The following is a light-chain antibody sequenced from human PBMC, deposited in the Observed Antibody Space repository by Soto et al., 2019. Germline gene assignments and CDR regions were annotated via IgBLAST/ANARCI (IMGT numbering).Light chain of an antibody. CDR2: DAS. Sequence: EIVLTQSPATLSLSPGERATLSCRASQSVSSYLAWYQQKPGQGPRLLIYDASNRATGVPARFSGSGSGTDFTLTISSLEPEDFAVYYCQQGSNWPKTFGPGTKVDIK. CDR3: QQGSNWPKT. CDR1: QSVSSY. V-gene: IGKV3-11*01. J-gene: IGKJ3*01.